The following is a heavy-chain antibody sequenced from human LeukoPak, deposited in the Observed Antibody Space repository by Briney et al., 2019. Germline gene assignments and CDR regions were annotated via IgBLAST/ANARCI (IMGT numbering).Heavy chain of an antibody. D-gene: IGHD1-26*01. CDR3: ARGSISGSYGVGSFDY. J-gene: IGHJ4*02. CDR2: IIPIFGTA. V-gene: IGHV1-69*13. Sequence: SVKVSCKASGYTFTGYYMHWVRQAPGQGLEWMGGIIPIFGTANYAQKFQGRVTITADESTSTAYMELSSPRSEDTAVYYCARGSISGSYGVGSFDYWGQGTLVTVSS. CDR1: GYTFTGYY.